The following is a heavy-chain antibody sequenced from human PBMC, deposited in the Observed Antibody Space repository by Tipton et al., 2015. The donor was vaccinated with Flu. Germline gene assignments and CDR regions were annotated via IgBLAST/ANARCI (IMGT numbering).Heavy chain of an antibody. D-gene: IGHD5-24*01. CDR3: ARGGDGYNPIDY. CDR2: IYTSGST. V-gene: IGHV4-61*02. CDR1: GGSISSGSYY. J-gene: IGHJ4*02. Sequence: TLSLTCTVSGGSISSGSYYWSWIRQPAGKGLEWIGRIYTSGSTNYNPSLKSRVTISVDTPKNQFSLKLSSVTAADTAVYHCARGGDGYNPIDYWGQGTLVTVSS.